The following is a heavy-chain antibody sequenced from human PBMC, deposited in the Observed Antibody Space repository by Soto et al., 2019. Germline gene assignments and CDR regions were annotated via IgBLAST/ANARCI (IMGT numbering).Heavy chain of an antibody. CDR3: ASIPGGPPLRYFDY. V-gene: IGHV3-21*01. CDR2: ISSSGSYI. J-gene: IGHJ4*02. D-gene: IGHD3-10*01. Sequence: GGSLRLSCAASGFTFSSHSMNWVRQAPGKGLEWVSSISSSGSYIYYADSLKGRFAISRDNAKNSLYLQMNSLRTEDTAVYYCASIPGGPPLRYFDYWGQGTLITVSS. CDR1: GFTFSSHS.